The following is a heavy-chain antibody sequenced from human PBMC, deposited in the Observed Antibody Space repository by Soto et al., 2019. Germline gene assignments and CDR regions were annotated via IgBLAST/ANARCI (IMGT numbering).Heavy chain of an antibody. V-gene: IGHV3-30-3*01. D-gene: IGHD1-26*01. CDR1: GFN. CDR2: ISYDGSNK. CDR3: AMTVGATSWNFDY. Sequence: QVQLVESGGGVVQPGRSLRLSCAASGFNMHWVRQAPGKGLEWVAVISYDGSNKYYADSVKGRFSISSDNSKNTLYLQMNSLRAEDTAVYYCAMTVGATSWNFDYWGQGILVTVSS. J-gene: IGHJ4*02.